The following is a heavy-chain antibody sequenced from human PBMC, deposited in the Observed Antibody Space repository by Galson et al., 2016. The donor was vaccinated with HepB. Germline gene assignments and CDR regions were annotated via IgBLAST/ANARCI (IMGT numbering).Heavy chain of an antibody. CDR1: GYTFTTFG. J-gene: IGHJ5*02. V-gene: IGHV1-18*04. D-gene: IGHD7-27*01. Sequence: SVKVSCKASGYTFTTFGIAWVRQAPGQGLEWMGWISGYDGTTDYAQNLQARITMTTDTSTTTAYMEVRSLRSDDTAGYYCAKAGDGNWFETWGQGTLVTVSS. CDR2: ISGYDGTT. CDR3: AKAGDGNWFET.